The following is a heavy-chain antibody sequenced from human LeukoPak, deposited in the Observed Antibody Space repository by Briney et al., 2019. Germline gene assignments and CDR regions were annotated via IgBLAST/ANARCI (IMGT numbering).Heavy chain of an antibody. Sequence: GGSLRLSCTASGFTFSSYDMNWVRQAPGKGLEWVSAISGSGGSTYYADSVKGRFTISRDNSKNTLYLQMNSLRAEDTAVYYCARQAFSGYSSSQPYYFDYWGQGTLVTVSS. CDR1: GFTFSSYD. V-gene: IGHV3-23*01. J-gene: IGHJ4*02. CDR2: ISGSGGST. CDR3: ARQAFSGYSSSQPYYFDY. D-gene: IGHD6-13*01.